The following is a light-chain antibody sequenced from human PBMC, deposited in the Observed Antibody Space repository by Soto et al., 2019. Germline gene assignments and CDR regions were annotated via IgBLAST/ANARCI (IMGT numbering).Light chain of an antibody. CDR1: SSDVGAYNY. V-gene: IGLV2-14*01. CDR2: EVT. Sequence: QSALTQPASVSGSPGQSITLSCTGTSSDVGAYNYVSWYQQHPGKAPKLMIYEVTNRPSGVSTRFSGSKSGNTASLTISGLQAEDEAAYYCSLYTSENTYVFGTGTKVTGL. J-gene: IGLJ1*01. CDR3: SLYTSENTYV.